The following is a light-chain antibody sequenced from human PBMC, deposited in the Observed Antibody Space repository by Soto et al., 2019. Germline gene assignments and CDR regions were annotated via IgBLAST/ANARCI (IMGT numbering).Light chain of an antibody. V-gene: IGKV1-6*01. Sequence: AIQMTQSPSSLSASVGDRVTITCRASQGIRNDLGWFQQKPGKAPRLLIYAASSLQSGVPSRFSGSGSGTDFTLTISSLQPEDFATYYCLQDYNYPFTFGQGTKLEIK. CDR1: QGIRND. J-gene: IGKJ2*01. CDR2: AAS. CDR3: LQDYNYPFT.